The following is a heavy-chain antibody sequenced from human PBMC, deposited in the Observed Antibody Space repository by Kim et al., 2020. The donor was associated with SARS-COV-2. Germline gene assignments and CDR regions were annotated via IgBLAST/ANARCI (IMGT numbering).Heavy chain of an antibody. CDR1: GYNFATYW. CDR3: ARTSTMTAIFDY. J-gene: IGHJ4*01. Sequence: GESLKISCQGSGYNFATYWIGWVRQMPGKGLEWMGIIYPGDSDTKYSPSFQGQVTISADKSISTAYLQWSSLKASDTAKYYCARTSTMTAIFDYWGHGTLVTVSS. V-gene: IGHV5-51*01. D-gene: IGHD2-21*02. CDR2: IYPGDSDT.